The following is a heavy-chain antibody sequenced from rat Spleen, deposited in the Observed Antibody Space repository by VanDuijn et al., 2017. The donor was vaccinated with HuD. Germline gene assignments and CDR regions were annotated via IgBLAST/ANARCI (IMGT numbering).Heavy chain of an antibody. V-gene: IGHV5-25*01. CDR3: ARQDTSGYANWFGF. CDR1: GFTFRNFD. D-gene: IGHD4-3*01. Sequence: EVQLVESGGGLVQPGRSLKLSCEASGFTFRNFDMAWVRQAPTKGLEWVASISPSGVTYYRDSVKGRFTVSRENAKSTLYLQMDSLRSEDTATYYCARQDTSGYANWFGFWGQGTLVTVSS. J-gene: IGHJ3*01. CDR2: ISPSGVT.